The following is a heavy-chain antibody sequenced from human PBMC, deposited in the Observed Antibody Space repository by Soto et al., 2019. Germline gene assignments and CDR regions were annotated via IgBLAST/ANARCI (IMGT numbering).Heavy chain of an antibody. J-gene: IGHJ4*02. CDR2: INHSGST. CDR3: ARAIQIAVAGTFDY. D-gene: IGHD6-19*01. Sequence: PSETLSLTCTVSGGSISSSSYYWSWIRQPPGKGLEWIGNINHSGSTNYNPSLKSRVTISVDTSKKQFSLKLSSATAADTAVYYCARAIQIAVAGTFDYWGQGTLVTVSS. V-gene: IGHV4-39*01. CDR1: GGSISSSSYY.